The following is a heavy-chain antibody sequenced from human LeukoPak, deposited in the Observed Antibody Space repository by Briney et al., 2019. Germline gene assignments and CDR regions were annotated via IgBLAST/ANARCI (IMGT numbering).Heavy chain of an antibody. D-gene: IGHD3-10*01. V-gene: IGHV4-34*01. Sequence: PSETLSLTCAVYGGSFSGYYWSWIRQPPGKGLEWIGEINHSGSTNYNPSLKSRVTISVDTSKHQFSLKLSSVTAADTAVYYCARVEEGYGSGRRENYYYYYMDVWGKGTTVTLSS. CDR1: GGSFSGYY. CDR2: INHSGST. J-gene: IGHJ6*03. CDR3: ARVEEGYGSGRRENYYYYYMDV.